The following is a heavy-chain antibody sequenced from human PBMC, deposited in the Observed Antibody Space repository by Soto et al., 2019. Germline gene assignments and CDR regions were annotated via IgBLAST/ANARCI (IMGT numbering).Heavy chain of an antibody. Sequence: SQTLSLTCAISGDSVSSNSAAWNWIRQSPSRGLEWLGRTYYRSKWYNDYAVSVKSRITINPDTSKNQFSLQLNSVTPEDTAVYYCARDRVTMVRGVTVYYFDYWGQGTLVTVYS. D-gene: IGHD3-10*01. J-gene: IGHJ4*02. CDR3: ARDRVTMVRGVTVYYFDY. V-gene: IGHV6-1*01. CDR2: TYYRSKWYN. CDR1: GDSVSSNSAA.